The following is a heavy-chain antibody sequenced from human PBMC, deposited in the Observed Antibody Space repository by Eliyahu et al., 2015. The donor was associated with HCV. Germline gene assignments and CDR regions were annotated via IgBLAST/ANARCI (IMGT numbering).Heavy chain of an antibody. CDR2: IWYDGSNK. D-gene: IGHD4-23*01. CDR3: ARDLVPSYGGNNYYYYGMDV. V-gene: IGHV3-33*01. Sequence: QVQLVESGGGVVQPGXSLRLSCAAXGFTFXSYGXXGVGQXAGKGVTGRAVIWYDGSNKYYADSVKGRFTISRDNSKNTLYLQMNSLRAEDTAVYYCARDLVPSYGGNNYYYYGMDVWGQGTTVTVSS. CDR1: GFTFXSYG. J-gene: IGHJ6*02.